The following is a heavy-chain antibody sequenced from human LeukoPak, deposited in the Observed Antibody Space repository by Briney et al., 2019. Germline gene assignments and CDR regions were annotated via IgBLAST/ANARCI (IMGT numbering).Heavy chain of an antibody. CDR2: ISGSGGST. CDR3: ANVSGGYNEPVDY. Sequence: GGPLSLSCALSGVTLSILAMSGLRRATGGGEEWVSGISGSGGSTNYADSVKGRFTISSDNSNNTLYLQMNSLRAEDTDLYYCANVSGGYNEPVDYWGQGTLVPVSS. D-gene: IGHD5-24*01. J-gene: IGHJ4*02. CDR1: GVTLSILA. V-gene: IGHV3-23*01.